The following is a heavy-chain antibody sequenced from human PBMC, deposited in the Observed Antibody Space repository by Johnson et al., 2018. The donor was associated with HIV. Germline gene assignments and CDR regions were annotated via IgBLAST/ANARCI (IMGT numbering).Heavy chain of an antibody. CDR3: TRPDTYRYTDGRVGAFDI. J-gene: IGHJ3*02. Sequence: QVQLVESGGGLAEPGGSLRLSCAASGFTFNDYYMTWIRQAPGKGLEWISYISNSGSTADYADSVKGRFTISRDNTKSSLYLQMNSLRAEDTAVYYLTRPDTYRYTDGRVGAFDIWGQGTVVTVSP. V-gene: IGHV3-11*04. D-gene: IGHD2-8*01. CDR2: ISNSGSTA. CDR1: GFTFNDYY.